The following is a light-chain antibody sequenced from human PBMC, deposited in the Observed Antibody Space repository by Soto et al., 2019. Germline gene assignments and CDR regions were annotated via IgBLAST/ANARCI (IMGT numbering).Light chain of an antibody. CDR1: QSISSW. V-gene: IGKV1-5*03. J-gene: IGKJ3*01. CDR3: QQYNSYVFT. CDR2: KAS. Sequence: DIQMTQSPSTLSASVGDRVTITCRASQSISSWLAWYQQKPGKAPKLLIYKASSLESGVPSRFSGSGSGTAFTLTISSLQPDDFATYYCQQYNSYVFTFGPGTKVDIK.